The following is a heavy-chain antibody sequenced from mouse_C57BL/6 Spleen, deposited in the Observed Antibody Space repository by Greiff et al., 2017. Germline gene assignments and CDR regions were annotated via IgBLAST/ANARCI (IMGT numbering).Heavy chain of an antibody. Sequence: VQLQQSGPELVKPGASVKMSCKASGYTFTDYNMHWVKQSHGKSLEWIGNINPKNGGTSYNQKFKGKATLTVNKSSSTAYMELRSLTSEDSAVYYCANLLLRSRGYWGQGTSVTVSS. D-gene: IGHD1-1*01. J-gene: IGHJ4*01. V-gene: IGHV1-22*01. CDR2: INPKNGGT. CDR1: GYTFTDYN. CDR3: ANLLLRSRGY.